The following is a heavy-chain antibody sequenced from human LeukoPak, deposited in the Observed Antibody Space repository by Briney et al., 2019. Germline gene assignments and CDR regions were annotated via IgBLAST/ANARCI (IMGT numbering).Heavy chain of an antibody. CDR2: IKQDGSEK. CDR3: ARDPGRYGSGNYYFDY. D-gene: IGHD3-10*01. J-gene: IGHJ4*02. CDR1: GFSFSSYW. Sequence: PGGSLRLSCAASGFSFSSYWMSWVRQAPGKGLEWVANIKQDGSEKYYVDSVKGRFTISRDNAKNSLYLQMNSLRAEDTVVYYCARDPGRYGSGNYYFDYWGQGTLVTVSS. V-gene: IGHV3-7*01.